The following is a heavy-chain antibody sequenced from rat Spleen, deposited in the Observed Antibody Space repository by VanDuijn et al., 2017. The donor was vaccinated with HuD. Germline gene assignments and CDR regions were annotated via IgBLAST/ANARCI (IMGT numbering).Heavy chain of an antibody. Sequence: EVQLVESGGGLVQPGRSMKLSCAASGFTFSDYNMAWVRQAPKKGLEWVATISYDGSSTYYRDSVKGRFTISRDNAKSTLYLQMNSLRSEDTATYYCTRRGLYWDYFDYWGQGVMVTVSS. J-gene: IGHJ2*01. CDR1: GFTFSDYN. V-gene: IGHV5-7*01. CDR2: ISYDGSST. CDR3: TRRGLYWDYFDY. D-gene: IGHD1-1*01.